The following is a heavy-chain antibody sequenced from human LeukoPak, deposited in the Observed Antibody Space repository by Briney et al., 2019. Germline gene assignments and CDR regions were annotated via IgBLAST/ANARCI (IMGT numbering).Heavy chain of an antibody. J-gene: IGHJ4*02. CDR2: INSDGSSI. Sequence: GGSLRLSCAASGFIFSSYWMHWVRQAPGKGLVWVSRINSDGSSISYADFVKGRFTISRDNAKNTLYLQMNSLRAEDTAVYYCARGHGFSLRPCFDYWGQGTLVTVSS. D-gene: IGHD3-3*01. CDR3: ARGHGFSLRPCFDY. CDR1: GFIFSSYW. V-gene: IGHV3-74*01.